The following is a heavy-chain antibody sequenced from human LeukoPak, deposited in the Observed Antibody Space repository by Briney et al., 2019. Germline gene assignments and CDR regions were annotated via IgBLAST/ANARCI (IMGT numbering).Heavy chain of an antibody. V-gene: IGHV3-23*01. CDR3: AKSPRQGYFDWLYFDY. Sequence: GRSLRLSRAASGLTFSSYAMSWVRPPPGEGREWVSAISGSGGSTYYADSVKGRFTISRDNSKNTLYLQMNSPRAEDTAVYYCAKSPRQGYFDWLYFDYWGQGTLVTVSS. CDR2: ISGSGGST. D-gene: IGHD3-9*01. CDR1: GLTFSSYA. J-gene: IGHJ4*02.